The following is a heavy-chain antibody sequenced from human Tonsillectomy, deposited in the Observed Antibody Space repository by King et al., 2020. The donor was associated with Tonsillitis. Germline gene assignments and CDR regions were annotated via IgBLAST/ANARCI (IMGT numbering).Heavy chain of an antibody. CDR1: GGSISSSSYY. D-gene: IGHD7-27*01. J-gene: IGHJ3*02. V-gene: IGHV4-39*07. Sequence: QLQESGPGRVKPSETLSLTCTVSGGSISSSSYYWGWIRQPPGKGLEWIGSIYYSGSTNYNPSLKSRVTISVYTSKNQFSLTRSSVTAADTAVYYCARLGAFDISGHGTMVTVSS. CDR2: IYYSGST. CDR3: ARLGAFDI.